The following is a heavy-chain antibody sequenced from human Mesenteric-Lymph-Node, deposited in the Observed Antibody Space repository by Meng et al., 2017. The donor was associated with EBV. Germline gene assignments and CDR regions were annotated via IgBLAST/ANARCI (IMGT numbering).Heavy chain of an antibody. CDR2: INAGNGNT. J-gene: IGHJ4*02. D-gene: IGHD2-21*02. V-gene: IGHV1-3*01. CDR3: ARDYCGGDCYPEY. CDR1: GYTFTSYA. Sequence: QVQLVQSGAEVKKPGASVKVSCKASGYTFTSYAMHWVRQAPGQRLEWMGWINAGNGNTKYSQKFQGRVTITRDTSASTAYMELSSLRSEDTAVYYCARDYCGGDCYPEYWGQGTLVTVSS.